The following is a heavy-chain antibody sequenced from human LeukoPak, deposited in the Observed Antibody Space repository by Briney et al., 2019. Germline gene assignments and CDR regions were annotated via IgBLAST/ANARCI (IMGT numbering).Heavy chain of an antibody. CDR2: IYYSGST. D-gene: IGHD6-13*01. J-gene: IGHJ4*02. CDR1: GGSISSGGYY. V-gene: IGHV4-31*03. CDR3: ARGGVREYKAAVPYYFDY. Sequence: SETLSLTCTVSGGSISSGGYYWSWIRQHPGKGLEWIGYIYYSGSTYYNPSLKSRVTISVDTSKNQFSLKLSSVTAADTAVYYCARGGVREYKAAVPYYFDYWGQGTLVTVSS.